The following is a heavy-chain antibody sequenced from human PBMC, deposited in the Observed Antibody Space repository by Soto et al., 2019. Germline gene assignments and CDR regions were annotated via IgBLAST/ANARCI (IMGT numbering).Heavy chain of an antibody. Sequence: GESLKISCKGSGYSFTSYWISWVRQMPGKGLEWMGRIDPSDSYTNYSPSFQGHVTISADKSISTAYLQWSSLKASDTAMYYCARHTHGSSYYYYYGMDAWGQGTTVTVSS. CDR1: GYSFTSYW. D-gene: IGHD6-6*01. CDR2: IDPSDSYT. V-gene: IGHV5-10-1*01. J-gene: IGHJ6*02. CDR3: ARHTHGSSYYYYYGMDA.